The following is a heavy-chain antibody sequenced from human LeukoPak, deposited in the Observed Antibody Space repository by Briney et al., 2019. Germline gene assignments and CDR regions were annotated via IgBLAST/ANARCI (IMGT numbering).Heavy chain of an antibody. J-gene: IGHJ4*02. CDR2: TYYRSKWYN. CDR1: GDSVSSSGAT. V-gene: IGHV6-1*01. CDR3: ARRSPHFDY. Sequence: SQTLSLTCAISGDSVSSSGATWNWIRQSPLRGLEWLARTYYRSKWYNEYAVSVKSRITINPDTSKNQFSLQLNSVTPDDTAVYYCARRSPHFDYWGQGTLVTVSS.